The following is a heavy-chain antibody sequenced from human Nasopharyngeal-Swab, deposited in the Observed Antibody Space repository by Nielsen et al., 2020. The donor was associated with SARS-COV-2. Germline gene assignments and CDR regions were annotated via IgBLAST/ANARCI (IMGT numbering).Heavy chain of an antibody. CDR3: ASSLAVAGGMKFDY. Sequence: SETLSLTCTVSGGSISSSSYYWGWIRQPPGKGLEWTGSINDSGSTYSNPSLKSRVTISVDTSKNQFSLKLSSVTAADTAVYYCASSLAVAGGMKFDYWGQGTLVTVSS. CDR2: INDSGST. V-gene: IGHV4-39*01. D-gene: IGHD6-19*01. J-gene: IGHJ4*02. CDR1: GGSISSSSYY.